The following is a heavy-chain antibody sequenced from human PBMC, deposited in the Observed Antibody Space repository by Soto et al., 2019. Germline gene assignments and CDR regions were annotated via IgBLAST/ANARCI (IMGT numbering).Heavy chain of an antibody. Sequence: SCAXSTLTVGSSYMTWVRQAPGKGLEWVSVIYSGGLTYYADSVKGRFTISRDTSKNTLYLQMNTLRADDTAVYYCASSAGFCSGGSCYDYWGQGTLVTVSS. V-gene: IGHV3-53*01. CDR1: TLTVGSSY. J-gene: IGHJ4*02. CDR2: IYSGGLT. D-gene: IGHD2-15*01. CDR3: ASSAGFCSGGSCYDY.